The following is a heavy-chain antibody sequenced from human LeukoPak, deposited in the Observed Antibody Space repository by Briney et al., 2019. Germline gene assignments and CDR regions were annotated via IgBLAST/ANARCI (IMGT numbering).Heavy chain of an antibody. CDR1: GGSIRSANHH. CDR3: ARYFNDRGSHYRGRYFDS. J-gene: IGHJ4*02. CDR2: IYYTGNT. Sequence: SETLSLTCTVSGGSIRSANHHWGWIRQPPGKGREYIGLIYYTGNTYFNPSLRSRVTISVDTSKNQFSLKLTSVTAADTAVYSCARYFNDRGSHYRGRYFDSWGQGTLVAVSS. V-gene: IGHV4-39*01. D-gene: IGHD3-22*01.